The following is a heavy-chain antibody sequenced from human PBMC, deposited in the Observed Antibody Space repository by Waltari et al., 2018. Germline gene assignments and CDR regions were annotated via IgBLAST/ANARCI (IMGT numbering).Heavy chain of an antibody. J-gene: IGHJ6*02. D-gene: IGHD6-19*01. V-gene: IGHV3-48*03. CDR2: ISSSGSTI. CDR3: AREVYSSGWVYYYYGMDV. Sequence: EVQLVESGGGLVQPGGSLRLSCAASGFTFSSYEMNWVRQAPGKGLEWVSYISSSGSTIYYADAVKGRFTISIDNAKNSLYLQMNSLRAEDTAVYYCAREVYSSGWVYYYYGMDVWGQGTTVTVSS. CDR1: GFTFSSYE.